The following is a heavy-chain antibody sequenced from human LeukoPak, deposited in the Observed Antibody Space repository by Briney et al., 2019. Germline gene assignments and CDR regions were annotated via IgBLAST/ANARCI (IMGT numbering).Heavy chain of an antibody. Sequence: GGSLRLSCAASGFTVSDHYMSWIRQAPGKGLEWISYISSNGKNIYYADSVKGRFTISRDNAKNSLSLQMNSLRAEDTAVYYCARGESLQLRYFDFWGQGTLVTVSS. J-gene: IGHJ4*02. CDR2: ISSNGKNI. V-gene: IGHV3-11*04. D-gene: IGHD1-1*01. CDR3: ARGESLQLRYFDF. CDR1: GFTVSDHY.